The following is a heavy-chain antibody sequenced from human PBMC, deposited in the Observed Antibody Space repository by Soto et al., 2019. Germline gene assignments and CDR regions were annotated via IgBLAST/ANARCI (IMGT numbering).Heavy chain of an antibody. CDR1: GFTFSTYA. J-gene: IGHJ2*01. Sequence: EVQLLESGGGLVQPGGSLRLSCAASGFTFSTYAMNWVRQAPGKGLEWVSVVSGTGDSTYYADSVKCRFTMSRDNSKNTLYLQMTSLRAEDTAVYYCAKAASGYDNWYFDLWGRGTLVTVSS. V-gene: IGHV3-23*01. D-gene: IGHD6-25*01. CDR3: AKAASGYDNWYFDL. CDR2: VSGTGDST.